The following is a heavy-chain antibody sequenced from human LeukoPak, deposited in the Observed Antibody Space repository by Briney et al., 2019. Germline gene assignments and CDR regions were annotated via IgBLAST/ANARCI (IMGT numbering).Heavy chain of an antibody. CDR2: ISYDGSNK. CDR3: ARDSSNGPGRNSYGMDV. CDR1: GFTFSSYG. Sequence: GGSLRLSCAASGFTFSSYGMHWVRQAPGKGLEWVAVISYDGSNKYYADSVKGRFTISRDNSKNTLYLEMSSLRAEDTAVYYCARDSSNGPGRNSYGMDVWGQGTTVTVSS. J-gene: IGHJ6*02. D-gene: IGHD3-10*01. V-gene: IGHV3-30*03.